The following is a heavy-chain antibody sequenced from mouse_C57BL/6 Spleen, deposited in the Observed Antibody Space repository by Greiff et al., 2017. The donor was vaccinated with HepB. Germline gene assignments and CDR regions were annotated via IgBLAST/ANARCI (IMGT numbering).Heavy chain of an antibody. J-gene: IGHJ2*01. CDR1: GFTFSSYA. V-gene: IGHV5-4*03. D-gene: IGHD1-1*01. CDR2: ISDGGSYT. CDR3: ARSITTVERPFDY. Sequence: EVNLVESGGGLVKPGGSLKLSCAASGFTFSSYAMSWVRQTPEKRLEWVATISDGGSYTYYPDNVKGRFTISRDNAKNNLYLQMSHLKSEDTAMYYCARSITTVERPFDYWGQGTTLTVSS.